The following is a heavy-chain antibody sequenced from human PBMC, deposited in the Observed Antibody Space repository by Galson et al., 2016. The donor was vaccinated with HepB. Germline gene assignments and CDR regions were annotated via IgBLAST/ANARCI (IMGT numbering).Heavy chain of an antibody. CDR3: AREGLGGFDM. CDR1: GFDFSHYA. V-gene: IGHV3-30*04. Sequence: SLRLSCAASGFDFSHYAMHWVRQAPGKGLEWVTVTSYDGGENSYTDSVKGRFTVARDNSRNTLYLQMSSLRADDTAVYFCAREGLGGFDMWGQGTMVTVSS. J-gene: IGHJ3*02. D-gene: IGHD2-15*01. CDR2: TSYDGGEN.